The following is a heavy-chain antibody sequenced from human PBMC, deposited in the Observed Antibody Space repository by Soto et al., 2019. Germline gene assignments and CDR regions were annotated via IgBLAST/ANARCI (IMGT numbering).Heavy chain of an antibody. Sequence: QIQLVESGGDVVQPGTSLRLSCAASGFNFGFFGMHWVRQAPGKGLEWVAFISGDGINTQYADSVRGRFTLSRDYSRKTMYLQMDSLRDEDTALYYCARGNLSFDFDSWGLGTLVTVSS. J-gene: IGHJ4*02. CDR1: GFNFGFFG. CDR2: ISGDGINT. CDR3: ARGNLSFDFDS. V-gene: IGHV3-30*03. D-gene: IGHD1-26*01.